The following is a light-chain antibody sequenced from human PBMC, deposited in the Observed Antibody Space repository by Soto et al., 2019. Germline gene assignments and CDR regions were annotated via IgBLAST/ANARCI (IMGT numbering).Light chain of an antibody. V-gene: IGKV3-20*01. J-gene: IGKJ1*01. CDR2: GAS. CDR1: QSVSSSY. CDR3: QQHGT. Sequence: EIVLTQSPGTLSLSPGERATLSCRASQSVSSSYLAWYQQKPGQAPRLLIYGASSRATGIPDRFSGSGSGTDFTLTISRLEPEDFAVYYCQQHGTFGQGTKVEI.